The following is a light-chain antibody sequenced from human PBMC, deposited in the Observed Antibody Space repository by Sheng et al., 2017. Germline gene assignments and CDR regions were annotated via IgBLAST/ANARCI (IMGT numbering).Light chain of an antibody. CDR3: QQYNSYWT. CDR2: RAS. J-gene: IGKJ1*01. Sequence: DIQMTQSPSTLSASVGDRVTITCRASQSISTWLAWYQQKPGKAPKVLIYRASNLESGVPSRFSGSGSGTEFTLTINSLQPDDFATYYCQQYNSYWTFGLGTKVEIK. CDR1: QSISTW. V-gene: IGKV1-5*03.